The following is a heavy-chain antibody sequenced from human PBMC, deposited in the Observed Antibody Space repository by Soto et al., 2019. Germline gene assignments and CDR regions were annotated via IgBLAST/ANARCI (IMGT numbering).Heavy chain of an antibody. CDR2: IRRGGGST. D-gene: IGHD7-27*01. Sequence: PGGSLRLSCAASGFTFSTFDMTWVRQAPGKGLEWVSLIRRGGGSTHYPDSVKGRFTISKDNFKNTLYLQMNSLRAEDTAVYYCAKGWGDYWGQGTPVTVSS. CDR1: GFTFSTFD. CDR3: AKGWGDY. V-gene: IGHV3-23*01. J-gene: IGHJ4*02.